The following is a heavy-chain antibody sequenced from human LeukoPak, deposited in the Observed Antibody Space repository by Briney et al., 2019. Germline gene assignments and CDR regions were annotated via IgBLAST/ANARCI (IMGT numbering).Heavy chain of an antibody. J-gene: IGHJ5*02. Sequence: ASVKVSXKASGYTFTSYGISWMRQAPGQGLERMGWISAYNGNTNYAQKLQGRVTMTTDTSTSTAYMELRSLRSDDTAVYYCARDFWSGYYMGNWFDPWGQGTLVTVSS. CDR1: GYTFTSYG. CDR2: ISAYNGNT. V-gene: IGHV1-18*01. D-gene: IGHD3-3*01. CDR3: ARDFWSGYYMGNWFDP.